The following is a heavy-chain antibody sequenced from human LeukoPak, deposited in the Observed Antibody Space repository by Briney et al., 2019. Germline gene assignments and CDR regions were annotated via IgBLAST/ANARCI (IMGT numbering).Heavy chain of an antibody. D-gene: IGHD2-15*01. CDR1: GYSFTSYW. J-gene: IGHJ4*02. CDR2: IDPSDSQT. Sequence: GESLKISCKGSGYSFTSYWISWVRQMPGKGLEWMGRIDPSDSQTNYSPSFQGQVTISADKSTSTAYLQWSSLKASDTAMYYCARQVAVAAWEYWGQGTLVTVSS. CDR3: ARQVAVAAWEY. V-gene: IGHV5-10-1*04.